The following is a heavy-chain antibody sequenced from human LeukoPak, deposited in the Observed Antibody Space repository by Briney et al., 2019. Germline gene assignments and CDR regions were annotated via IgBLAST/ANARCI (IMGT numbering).Heavy chain of an antibody. CDR3: ARAKRHYDSSGYYYVFDY. Sequence: ASVKVSCKASGYTFTGYYMHWVRQAPGQGLEWMGWINPNSGGTNYAQKFQGRVTMTRDTSISTAYMELSRLRSDDTAVYYCARAKRHYDSSGYYYVFDYWGQGTLVTVSS. D-gene: IGHD3-22*01. J-gene: IGHJ4*02. CDR1: GYTFTGYY. V-gene: IGHV1-2*02. CDR2: INPNSGGT.